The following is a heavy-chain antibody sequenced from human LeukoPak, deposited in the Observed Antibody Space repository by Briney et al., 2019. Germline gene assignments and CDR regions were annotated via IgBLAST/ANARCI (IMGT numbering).Heavy chain of an antibody. J-gene: IGHJ4*02. D-gene: IGHD3-22*01. CDR1: GITLSNYG. V-gene: IGHV3-23*01. CDR2: ISGSGGRT. Sequence: GGSLRLSCAVSGITLSNYGMSWVRQAPGKGLEWVAGISGSGGRTNYAASVKGRFTISRDNPKNTLYLQINSLRPEDMAVYFCAKRGVVIRVILVGFHKEAYYFDSWGQGALVTVSS. CDR3: AKRGVVIRVILVGFHKEAYYFDS.